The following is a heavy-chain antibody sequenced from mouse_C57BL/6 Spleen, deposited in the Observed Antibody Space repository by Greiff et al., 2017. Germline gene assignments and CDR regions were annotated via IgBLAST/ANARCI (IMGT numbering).Heavy chain of an antibody. V-gene: IGHV1-80*01. D-gene: IGHD2-2*01. CDR1: GYAFSSYW. CDR3: ARCGYYYAMDY. CDR2: IYPGGGDT. J-gene: IGHJ4*01. Sequence: VQLQQSGAELVKPGASVKISCKASGYAFSSYWMNWVKQRPGQGLEWIGQIYPGGGDTNYNGKFKGKATLTADKTSSTAYMQLSSLTSEDSAVYFCARCGYYYAMDYWGQGTSVTGSA.